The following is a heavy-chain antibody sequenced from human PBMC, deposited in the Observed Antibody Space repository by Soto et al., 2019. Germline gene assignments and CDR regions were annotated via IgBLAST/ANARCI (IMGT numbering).Heavy chain of an antibody. D-gene: IGHD3-22*01. J-gene: IGHJ3*01. CDR3: AKGRSAGVYYYVEAFDV. V-gene: IGHV3-23*01. CDR1: GFTFSSYS. Sequence: PGGSLRLSCSAYGFTFSSYSMSWVRHAPGKGLEWVADVNSTGTSPYYAGPVQRRITISSDNTKNIFYLQMKSLRAEATAIYYCAKGRSAGVYYYVEAFDVWGQGTMVTVSS. CDR2: VNSTGTSP.